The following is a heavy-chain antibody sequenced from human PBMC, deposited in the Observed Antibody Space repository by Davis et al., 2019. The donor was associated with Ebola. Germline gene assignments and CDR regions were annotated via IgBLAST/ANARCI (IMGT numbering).Heavy chain of an antibody. CDR2: ISAYNGNT. CDR3: ARGGYCSSTSCYYPDYYYYGMDV. J-gene: IGHJ6*02. CDR1: GYTFTSYV. Sequence: ASVKVSCKASGYTFTSYVISWVRQAPGQGLEWMGWISAYNGNTNYAQKLQGRVTMTTDTSTSTAYMELRSLGSDDTAVYYCARGGYCSSTSCYYPDYYYYGMDVWGQGTTVTVSS. D-gene: IGHD2-2*01. V-gene: IGHV1-18*04.